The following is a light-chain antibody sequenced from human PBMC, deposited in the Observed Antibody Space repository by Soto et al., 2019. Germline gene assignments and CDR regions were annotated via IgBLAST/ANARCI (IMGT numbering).Light chain of an antibody. Sequence: QSVLTQPASVSGSPGQSITLSCTGTTSDVGNSNRVSWYQQHPGKAPQLIIYDVTYRPSGVSNRFSGSKSGSTASLTISGLQAEDEADYYCSSYTSVTTPLYVFGAGTKVTVL. J-gene: IGLJ1*01. V-gene: IGLV2-14*03. CDR2: DVT. CDR1: TSDVGNSNR. CDR3: SSYTSVTTPLYV.